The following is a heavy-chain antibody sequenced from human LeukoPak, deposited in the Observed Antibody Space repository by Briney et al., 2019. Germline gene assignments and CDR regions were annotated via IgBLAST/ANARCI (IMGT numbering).Heavy chain of an antibody. D-gene: IGHD6-13*01. Sequence: SVKVSCKASGGTFSSHAISWVRQAPGQGLEWMGGIIPIFGTANYAQKFQGRVTITTDESTSTAYMELSSLRSEDTAVYYCARASYSSSWHYYYYYMDVWGKGTTVTVSS. CDR3: ARASYSSSWHYYYYYMDV. J-gene: IGHJ6*03. V-gene: IGHV1-69*05. CDR2: IIPIFGTA. CDR1: GGTFSSHA.